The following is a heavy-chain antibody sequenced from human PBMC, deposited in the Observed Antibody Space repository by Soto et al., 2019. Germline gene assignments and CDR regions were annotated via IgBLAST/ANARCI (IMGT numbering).Heavy chain of an antibody. CDR3: ARDRDGYNYVDWFEP. D-gene: IGHD5-12*01. CDR2: ISYDGSNK. Sequence: QVQLVESGGGVVQPGRSLRLSCAASGFTFSSYAMHWVRQAPGKGLEWVAVISYDGSNKYYADSVKGRFTISRDNSKNTLYLKMNSLRAEDTAVYYCARDRDGYNYVDWFEPWGQGTLVTVSS. V-gene: IGHV3-30-3*01. J-gene: IGHJ5*02. CDR1: GFTFSSYA.